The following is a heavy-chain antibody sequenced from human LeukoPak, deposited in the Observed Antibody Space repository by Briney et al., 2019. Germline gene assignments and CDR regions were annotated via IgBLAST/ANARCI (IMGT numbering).Heavy chain of an antibody. Sequence: SETLSLTCAVYGGSFSGYYWSWIRQPPGKGLEWIGGINHSGSTNYNPSLKSRVTISVDTSKNQFSLKLSSVTAADTAVYYCARGDTYYYGRRPRNNWFDPWGQGTLVTVSS. CDR3: ARGDTYYYGRRPRNNWFDP. CDR1: GGSFSGYY. V-gene: IGHV4-34*01. J-gene: IGHJ5*02. D-gene: IGHD3-10*02. CDR2: INHSGST.